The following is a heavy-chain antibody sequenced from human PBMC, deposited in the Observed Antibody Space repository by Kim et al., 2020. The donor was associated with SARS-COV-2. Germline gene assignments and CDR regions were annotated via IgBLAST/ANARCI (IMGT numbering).Heavy chain of an antibody. J-gene: IGHJ5*02. CDR1: GFTFSSYW. V-gene: IGHV3-74*01. CDR3: ARGSVQQGFEP. CDR2: IKSDGSDT. D-gene: IGHD2-15*01. Sequence: GGSLRLSCEASGFTFSSYWMNWVRQGPGKGLVWVSRIKSDGSDTHYADSVKGRFTISRDNAKNTLHLQLNSLGVEDTAIYYCARGSVQQGFEPWGQGTLVTVSS.